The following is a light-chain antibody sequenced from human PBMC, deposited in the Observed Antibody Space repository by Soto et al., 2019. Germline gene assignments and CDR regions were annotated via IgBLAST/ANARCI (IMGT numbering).Light chain of an antibody. Sequence: EIVLTQSPGTLSLSPGEGATLSCRASQSVSSSYLAWYQQKPGQAPRLLIYGASSRATGIPDRFSGSGFGKDYTLTISRLEPEDFAVYYCQQYGSSPITFGQGTRLEIK. CDR1: QSVSSSY. CDR2: GAS. J-gene: IGKJ5*01. CDR3: QQYGSSPIT. V-gene: IGKV3-20*01.